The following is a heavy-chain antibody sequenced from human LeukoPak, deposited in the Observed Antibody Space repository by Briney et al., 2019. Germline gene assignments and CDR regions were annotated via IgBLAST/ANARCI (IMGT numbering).Heavy chain of an antibody. Sequence: GGSLRHSCAASGLLFGSRWMSWIRQAPGKGLEWVGNIKRDGSGKYYLDSVKGRFTISRNNAKNSLYLQMNSLRAEDTAVYYCASLLGDKTIFDFWGQGTLVTVSS. CDR2: IKRDGSGK. J-gene: IGHJ4*02. V-gene: IGHV3-7*01. D-gene: IGHD1-26*01. CDR3: ASLLGDKTIFDF. CDR1: GLLFGSRW.